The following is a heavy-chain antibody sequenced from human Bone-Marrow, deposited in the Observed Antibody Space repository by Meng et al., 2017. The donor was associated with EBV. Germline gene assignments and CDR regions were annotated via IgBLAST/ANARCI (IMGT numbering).Heavy chain of an antibody. CDR1: GVTLSSYW. CDR2: INTDGSVI. J-gene: IGHJ4*02. Sequence: EWQVMGAGGGLVQPGGSLRLSCAASGVTLSSYWVHWVRQAPGKGLVWVSRINTDGSVINYADSVKGRFTISRDNAKNTVYLQMNNLRAEDTAAYYCAKDCFGDKDSWGQGTLVTVSS. CDR3: AKDCFGDKDS. V-gene: IGHV3-74*01. D-gene: IGHD2-21*01.